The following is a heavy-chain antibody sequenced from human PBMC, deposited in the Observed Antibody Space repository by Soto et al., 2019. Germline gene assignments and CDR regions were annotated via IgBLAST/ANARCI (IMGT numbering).Heavy chain of an antibody. CDR3: ARAVVVPAAVRARNWFDP. D-gene: IGHD2-2*01. Sequence: NPSETLSLTCAVYGGSFSGYYWSWIRQPPGKGLEWIGEINHSGSTNYNPSLKSRVTISVDTSKNQFSLKLSSVTAADTAVYYCARAVVVPAAVRARNWFDPWGQGTLVTVSS. J-gene: IGHJ5*02. CDR2: INHSGST. V-gene: IGHV4-34*01. CDR1: GGSFSGYY.